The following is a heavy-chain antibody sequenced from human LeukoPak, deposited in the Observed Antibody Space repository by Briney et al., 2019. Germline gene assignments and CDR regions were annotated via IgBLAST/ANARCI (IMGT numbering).Heavy chain of an antibody. V-gene: IGHV1-2*02. CDR3: ARESLEGVKYYYGMDV. J-gene: IGHJ6*02. Sequence: ASVKVSCKASGYTFTGHYMHWVRQAPGQGPEWMGWINPNSGDTNYAQKFQGRVTLTRDASIGTAYMEMNRLTYDDTAVYYCARESLEGVKYYYGMDVWGQGTTVTVPS. D-gene: IGHD2-8*01. CDR2: INPNSGDT. CDR1: GYTFTGHY.